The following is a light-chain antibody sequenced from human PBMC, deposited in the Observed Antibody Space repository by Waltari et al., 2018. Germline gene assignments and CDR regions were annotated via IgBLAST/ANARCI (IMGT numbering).Light chain of an antibody. CDR1: QTVRTTY. V-gene: IGKV3-20*01. Sequence: CKASQTVRTTYLAWYQQKPGQAPTLVIHDTSSRATGIPDRFSGSGSGTDFSLTISSLEPEDFAVYYCQQYDISPLTFGGGTKVETK. CDR2: DTS. CDR3: QQYDISPLT. J-gene: IGKJ4*01.